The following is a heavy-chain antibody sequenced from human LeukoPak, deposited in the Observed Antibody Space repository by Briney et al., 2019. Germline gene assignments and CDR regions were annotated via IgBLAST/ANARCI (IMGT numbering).Heavy chain of an antibody. J-gene: IGHJ6*03. D-gene: IGHD5-18*01. CDR2: INPNSGGT. CDR3: ARGVFGYSYGSYYYMDV. CDR1: GYTFTGYY. V-gene: IGHV1-2*02. Sequence: GASVKVSCKASGYTFTGYYTHWVRQAPGQGLEWMGWINPNSGGTNYAQKFQGRVTMTRDTSISTAYMELSRLRSDDTAVYYCARGVFGYSYGSYYYMDVWGKGTTVTISS.